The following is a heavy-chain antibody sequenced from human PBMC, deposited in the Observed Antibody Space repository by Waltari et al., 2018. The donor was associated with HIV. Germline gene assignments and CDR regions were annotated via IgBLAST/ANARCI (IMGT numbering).Heavy chain of an antibody. D-gene: IGHD1-26*01. CDR3: AKSRGNYALPLEY. V-gene: IGHV3-23*01. CDR2: ISGGGGST. CDR1: GFTFTNYA. J-gene: IGHJ4*02. Sequence: EVQLLESGGGLVQPGGSLRLSCATSGFTFTNYAMDWVRQAPGKGLEGVAAISGGGGSTYYADAVKGRFTISRDNSKNTLFLQMKSLRAEDAAVYYCAKSRGNYALPLEYWGQGTLVTVSS.